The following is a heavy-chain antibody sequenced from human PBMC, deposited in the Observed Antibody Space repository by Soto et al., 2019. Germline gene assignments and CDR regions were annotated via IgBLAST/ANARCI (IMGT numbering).Heavy chain of an antibody. CDR3: AKEIAVAGDFDY. CDR2: LSSDGNTK. CDR1: GFSFSSYG. V-gene: IGHV3-30*18. Sequence: QVRLVESGGGVVQPGRSLRLSCVASGFSFSSYGIHWVRQAPGKGLEWVAVLSSDGNTKYYADSVKGRFTISRDNSKNTLYLQMDSLRPADTAVYYCAKEIAVAGDFDYWGHGTLVTVSS. D-gene: IGHD6-19*01. J-gene: IGHJ4*01.